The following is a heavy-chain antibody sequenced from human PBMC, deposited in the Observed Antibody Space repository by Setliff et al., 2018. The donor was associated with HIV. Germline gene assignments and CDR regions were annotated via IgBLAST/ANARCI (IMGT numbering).Heavy chain of an antibody. D-gene: IGHD5-18*01. CDR1: VESFSGFY. V-gene: IGHV4-34*01. CDR3: ARCGYSYGFLGVTYYFYMDV. CDR2: INHSGST. J-gene: IGHJ6*03. Sequence: SETLSLTCAVYVESFSGFYWSWIRQPPGKGLEWIGEINHSGSTNYNPSLKSRVTISVDTAKNQFSLNLTSVTAADTAIYYCARCGYSYGFLGVTYYFYMDVWGKGTAVTV.